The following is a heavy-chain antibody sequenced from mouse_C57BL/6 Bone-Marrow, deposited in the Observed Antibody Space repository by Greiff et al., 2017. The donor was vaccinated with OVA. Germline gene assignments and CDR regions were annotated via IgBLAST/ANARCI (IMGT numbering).Heavy chain of an antibody. V-gene: IGHV5-6*01. D-gene: IGHD3-1*01. J-gene: IGHJ4*01. CDR2: ISSGGSYT. Sequence: EVQGVESGGDLVKPGGSLKLSCAASGFTFSSYGMSWVRQTPDKRLEWVATISSGGSYTYYPDSVKGRFTISRDNAKNTLYLQMSSLKSEDTAVYYCASPPRTMDYWGQGTSVTVSS. CDR1: GFTFSSYG. CDR3: ASPPRTMDY.